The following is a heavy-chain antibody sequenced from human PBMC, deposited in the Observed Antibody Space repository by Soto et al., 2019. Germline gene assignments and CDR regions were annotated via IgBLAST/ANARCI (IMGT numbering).Heavy chain of an antibody. CDR3: ARDVSAGSSGYYLDAFDI. CDR2: IKGDGSAK. Sequence: EVQLVESGGGLVQPGGSLRLSCAASGFTFGNYWMTWVRQAPGKGLEWVANIKGDGSAKSYLDSVRGRFTVSRDNAENSLFLQMTIMRVEDTALYYCARDVSAGSSGYYLDAFDIWGQGTRVTVS. J-gene: IGHJ3*02. D-gene: IGHD6-25*01. V-gene: IGHV3-7*05. CDR1: GFTFGNYW.